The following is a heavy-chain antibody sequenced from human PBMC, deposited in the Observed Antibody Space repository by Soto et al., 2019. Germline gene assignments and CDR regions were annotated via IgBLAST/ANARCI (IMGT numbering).Heavy chain of an antibody. D-gene: IGHD1-26*01. J-gene: IGHJ4*02. V-gene: IGHV4-61*01. CDR2: IYYSGST. Sequence: PSETLSLTCTVSGGSVNNDSYYWSWIRQPPGKGLEWIGYIYYSGSTKYNPSLKSRVTISVDTSKNQFSLRLSSVTAADTAVYYCARDYWDIGLRFDYWGPGTLVTV. CDR3: ARDYWDIGLRFDY. CDR1: GGSVNNDSYY.